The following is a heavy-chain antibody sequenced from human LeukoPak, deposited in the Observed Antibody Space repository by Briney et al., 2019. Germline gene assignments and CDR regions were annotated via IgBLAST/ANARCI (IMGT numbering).Heavy chain of an antibody. J-gene: IGHJ4*02. CDR2: IYTSGST. V-gene: IGHV4-61*02. D-gene: IGHD3-22*01. Sequence: SETLSLTCTVSGGSISSGSYYWSWIRQPAGKGLEWIGRIYTSGSTNYNPSLKSRVTISVDTSKNQFSLKLSSVTAADTAVYYCARDSPRYYYDSSGYYYWGQGTLVTVSS. CDR1: GGSISSGSYY. CDR3: ARDSPRYYYDSSGYYY.